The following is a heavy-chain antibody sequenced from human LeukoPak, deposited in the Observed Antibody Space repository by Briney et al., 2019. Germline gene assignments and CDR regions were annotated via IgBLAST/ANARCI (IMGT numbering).Heavy chain of an antibody. CDR1: GVTFSIYT. Sequence: GGSLRLSCVASGVTFSIYTMSWVRQAPGKGLEWVSSITSSSSSIYSADSVKSRLTISRDNAKNSLYLEVNSLRDEDTAVYYCARDLAWGAYWGQGTLVTVSS. CDR2: ITSSSSSI. CDR3: ARDLAWGAY. V-gene: IGHV3-21*01. J-gene: IGHJ4*02. D-gene: IGHD4/OR15-4a*01.